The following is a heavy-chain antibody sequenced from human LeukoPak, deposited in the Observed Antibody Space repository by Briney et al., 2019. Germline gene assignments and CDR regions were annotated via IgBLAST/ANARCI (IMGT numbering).Heavy chain of an antibody. CDR2: IIPIFGTA. V-gene: IGHV1-69*13. CDR3: ARVPSMVRGVISPLFDP. CDR1: GGTFSSYA. D-gene: IGHD3-10*01. J-gene: IGHJ5*02. Sequence: SVKVSCKASGGTFSSYAISWVRQAPGQGLEWMGGIIPIFGTANYAQKFQGRVTITADESTSTAYMELSSLRSEDTAVYYCARVPSMVRGVISPLFDPWGQGTLVTVSS.